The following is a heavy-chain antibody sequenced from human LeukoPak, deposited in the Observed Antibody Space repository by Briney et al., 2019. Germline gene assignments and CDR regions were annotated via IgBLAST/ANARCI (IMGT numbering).Heavy chain of an antibody. CDR1: GYSINNYW. V-gene: IGHV5-51*01. Sequence: GESLKISCKGSGYSINNYWIGWVRQMPGKGLEWMGTIYPADSDIRYSPSFQGQVTISADKSISTAYLQWSSLKASDTAMYYCARQEYCSGGSCYTWFDPWGQGTLVTVSS. CDR2: IYPADSDI. D-gene: IGHD2-15*01. J-gene: IGHJ5*02. CDR3: ARQEYCSGGSCYTWFDP.